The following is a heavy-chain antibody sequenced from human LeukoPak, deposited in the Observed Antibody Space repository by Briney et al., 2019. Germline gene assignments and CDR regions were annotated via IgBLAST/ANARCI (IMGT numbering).Heavy chain of an antibody. D-gene: IGHD4-17*01. CDR2: IYHSGST. J-gene: IGHJ5*02. CDR3: ARDSTVTTNFPNWFDP. V-gene: IGHV4-4*02. Sequence: PSETLSLTCAVSGGSISSSNWWSWVRQPPGKGLEWIGEIYHSGSTNYNPSLKSRVTISVDKSKNQFSLKLSSVTAADTAVYYCARDSTVTTNFPNWFDPWGQGTLVTVSS. CDR1: GGSISSSNW.